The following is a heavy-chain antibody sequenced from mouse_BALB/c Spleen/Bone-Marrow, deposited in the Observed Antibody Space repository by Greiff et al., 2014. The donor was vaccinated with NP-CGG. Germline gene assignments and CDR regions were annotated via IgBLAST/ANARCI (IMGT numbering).Heavy chain of an antibody. V-gene: IGHV1-26*01. CDR3: ARSSYFDN. Sequence: VQLQQSGPELVKPGTSVKMSCKASGYTFTDYYMMWVRQSHGKSLEWIGHINPNTDGTFYNQKFKGKATLTVDKSSSTAYMQPTSLTSEDSAVYYCARSSYFDNWGQGTTLTVSS. J-gene: IGHJ2*01. CDR1: GYTFTDYY. CDR2: INPNTDGT.